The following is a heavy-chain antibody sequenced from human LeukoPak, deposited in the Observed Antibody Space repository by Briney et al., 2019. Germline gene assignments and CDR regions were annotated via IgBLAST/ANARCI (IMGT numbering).Heavy chain of an antibody. J-gene: IGHJ4*02. D-gene: IGHD4-17*01. Sequence: PSGTLSLTCAVSGGSISSSNWWSWVRQPPGKGLEWIGEIYHSGSTNYNPSLKSRVTISVDTSKNQFSLKLSSVTAADTAVYYCARVVGTVTTYFDYWGQGTLVTVSS. CDR2: IYHSGST. CDR1: GGSISSSNW. V-gene: IGHV4-4*02. CDR3: ARVVGTVTTYFDY.